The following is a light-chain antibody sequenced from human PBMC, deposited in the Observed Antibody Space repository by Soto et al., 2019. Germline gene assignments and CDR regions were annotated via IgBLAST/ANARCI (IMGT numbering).Light chain of an antibody. CDR2: DLS. Sequence: EIVLTQSPGTLSLSPGESATLSCRASQSVSSTYLAWYQQKPGQAPRLLIYDLSRRTTGIPDRFSASGSGTDFTLTISRLEPEDFAVYNCQQYGSSPRTFGQGTKLEI. V-gene: IGKV3-20*01. CDR3: QQYGSSPRT. J-gene: IGKJ2*02. CDR1: QSVSSTY.